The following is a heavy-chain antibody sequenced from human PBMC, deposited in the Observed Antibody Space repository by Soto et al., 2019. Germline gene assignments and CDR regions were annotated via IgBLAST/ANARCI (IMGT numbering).Heavy chain of an antibody. CDR2: IIPIFGTA. Sequence: SVKVSCKASGGTFSSYAISWVRQAPGQGLEWMGGIIPIFGTANYAQKFQGRVTITADESTSTAYMELSSLRSEEPPVYYCARQLALVPAVDYYGMDVWGQGTTVTVSS. V-gene: IGHV1-69*13. D-gene: IGHD2-2*01. J-gene: IGHJ6*02. CDR3: ARQLALVPAVDYYGMDV. CDR1: GGTFSSYA.